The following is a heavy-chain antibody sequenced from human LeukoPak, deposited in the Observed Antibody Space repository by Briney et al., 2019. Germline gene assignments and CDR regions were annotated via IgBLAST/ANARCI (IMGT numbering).Heavy chain of an antibody. CDR1: GFTFSSYS. J-gene: IGHJ3*02. V-gene: IGHV3-21*01. D-gene: IGHD2-2*01. Sequence: PGGSLRLSCAASGFTFSSYSMTWVRQAPGKGLEWVSSISSSSSYIYYADSVKGRFTISRDNAKNSLYLQMNSLRAEDTAVYYCARAPDVVVPAALRSAFDIWGQGTMVTVSS. CDR3: ARAPDVVVPAALRSAFDI. CDR2: ISSSSSYI.